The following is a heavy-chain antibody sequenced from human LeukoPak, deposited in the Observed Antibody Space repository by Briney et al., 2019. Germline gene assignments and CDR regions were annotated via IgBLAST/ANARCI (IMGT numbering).Heavy chain of an antibody. CDR2: ISYDGSNK. CDR3: AKVAPSRQLVSDY. CDR1: GFTFRSYD. Sequence: GGSLRLSCAASGFTFRSYDMHWVRQAPGKGLEWVAVISYDGSNKYYTESVKGRFTISRDNPRNTLHLQMNSLRAEDTAVYYCAKVAPSRQLVSDYWGQGTLVTVSS. V-gene: IGHV3-30*18. J-gene: IGHJ4*02. D-gene: IGHD6-6*01.